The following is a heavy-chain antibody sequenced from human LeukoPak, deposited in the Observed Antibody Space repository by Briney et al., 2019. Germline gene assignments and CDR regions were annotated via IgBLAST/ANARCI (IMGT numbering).Heavy chain of an antibody. V-gene: IGHV3-9*01. CDR3: AEDFHRLGELDAFDI. CDR1: GVTFDDYA. Sequence: PCKSQTLSCAASGVTFDDYAMHWVRHAPRKGLEGVSGISWNSGSIGYEDSVKGRFTISRDNARNSLYLQMNSLRADDTALYYCAEDFHRLGELDAFDIWGQGTMVTVSS. D-gene: IGHD3-16*01. J-gene: IGHJ3*02. CDR2: ISWNSGSI.